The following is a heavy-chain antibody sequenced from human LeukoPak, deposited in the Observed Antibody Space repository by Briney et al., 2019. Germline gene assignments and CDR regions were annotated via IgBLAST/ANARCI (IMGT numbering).Heavy chain of an antibody. CDR3: VRGGPNKSGWTLDY. J-gene: IGHJ4*02. Sequence: GASVKVSCKASGYTLTNYAIHWVRQAPGQRLGWMGWFNSDTGNTEYSQKFQGRVTISRDTSANTAYMELNRLRPEDTAVFYCVRGGPNKSGWTLDYWGQGTLVTVSS. V-gene: IGHV1-3*01. CDR1: GYTLTNYA. CDR2: FNSDTGNT. D-gene: IGHD6-19*01.